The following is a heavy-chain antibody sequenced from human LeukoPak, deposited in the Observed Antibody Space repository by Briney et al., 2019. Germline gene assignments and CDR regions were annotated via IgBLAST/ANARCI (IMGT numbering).Heavy chain of an antibody. D-gene: IGHD3-10*01. CDR1: GGSISSYY. V-gene: IGHV4-59*01. J-gene: IGHJ6*03. CDR2: IYYSGST. Sequence: ETLSLTCTVSGGSISSYYWSWIRQPPGKGLEWIGYIYYSGSTNYNPSLKSRVTISVDTSKNQFSLKLSSVTAADTAVYYCASAPRDYYGSGDYYYMDVWGKGTTVTISS. CDR3: ASAPRDYYGSGDYYYMDV.